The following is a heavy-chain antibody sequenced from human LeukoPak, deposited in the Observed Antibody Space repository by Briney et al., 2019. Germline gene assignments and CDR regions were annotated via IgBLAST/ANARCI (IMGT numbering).Heavy chain of an antibody. J-gene: IGHJ6*02. Sequence: TGGSLRLSCAASGFTFSSYAMSWVRQAPGKGLEWVSVISGSGGSTYYADSVKGRFTISRDNSKNTLYLQMNSLRAEDTAVYYCAKNYYDSSGYYDYYGMDVWGQGTTVTVSS. CDR1: GFTFSSYA. V-gene: IGHV3-23*01. D-gene: IGHD3-22*01. CDR2: ISGSGGST. CDR3: AKNYYDSSGYYDYYGMDV.